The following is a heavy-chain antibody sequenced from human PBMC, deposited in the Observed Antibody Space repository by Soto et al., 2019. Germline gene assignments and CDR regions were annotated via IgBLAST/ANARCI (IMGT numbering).Heavy chain of an antibody. CDR2: INSDGSST. J-gene: IGHJ6*02. V-gene: IGHV3-74*01. CDR1: GFTFSSYW. Sequence: EVQLVESGGGLVQPGGSLRLSCAASGFTFSSYWMHWVRQAPGKGLVWVSRINSDGSSTSYADSVKGRFTISRDNAKNTLYLQMNSLRAEDTAVYYCARDTRAYYYYYGMDVWGQVTTVTVSS. D-gene: IGHD2-15*01. CDR3: ARDTRAYYYYYGMDV.